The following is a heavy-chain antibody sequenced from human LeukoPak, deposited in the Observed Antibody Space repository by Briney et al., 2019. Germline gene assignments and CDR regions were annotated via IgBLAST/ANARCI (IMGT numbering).Heavy chain of an antibody. J-gene: IGHJ4*02. CDR3: ASVSSLTDIDY. CDR2: LSHSGST. CDR1: GGSIRSDY. D-gene: IGHD2-8*01. Sequence: PSETLSLTCTVSGGSIRSDYWCWIRQSPGKGLEWIGYLSHSGSTGYNPSLQSRASISGDTSGNQFSLRLSSVTAADTAVYYCASVSSLTDIDYWGQGTLV. V-gene: IGHV4-59*01.